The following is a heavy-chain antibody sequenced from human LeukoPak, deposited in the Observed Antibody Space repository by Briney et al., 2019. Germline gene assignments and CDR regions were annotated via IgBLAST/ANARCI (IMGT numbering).Heavy chain of an antibody. CDR2: MNPNSGNT. CDR1: GYTFTSYD. CDR3: ARENTLPYYYYYMDV. J-gene: IGHJ6*03. D-gene: IGHD2-2*02. Sequence: ASVKVSCKASGYTFTSYDINWVRQATGQGLEWMGLMNPNSGNTGYAQKFQGRVTITRNTSISTAYMELSRLRSEDTAVYYCARENTLPYYYYYMDVWGKGTTVTISS. V-gene: IGHV1-8*03.